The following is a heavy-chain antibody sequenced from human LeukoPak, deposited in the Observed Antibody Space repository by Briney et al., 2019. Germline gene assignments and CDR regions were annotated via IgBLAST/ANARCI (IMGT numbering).Heavy chain of an antibody. Sequence: GGSLRLSCAASGFTFSNYYMNWVRQAPGKGLEWVSSISSGSSYIYYANSLKGRFTISRDNAKNSLYLQMNSLRAEDTAVYYCATGVRGYNSALDYWGQGTLVTVSP. J-gene: IGHJ4*02. CDR1: GFTFSNYY. D-gene: IGHD6-19*01. CDR2: ISSGSSYI. V-gene: IGHV3-21*01. CDR3: ATGVRGYNSALDY.